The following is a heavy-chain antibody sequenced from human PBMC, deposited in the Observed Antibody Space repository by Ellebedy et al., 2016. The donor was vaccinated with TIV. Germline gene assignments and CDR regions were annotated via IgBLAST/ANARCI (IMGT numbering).Heavy chain of an antibody. CDR3: VKGVAIPESKVTFPEY. J-gene: IGHJ4*02. CDR2: ISYSGNNT. Sequence: GESLKISCSASGFTFSSCSMLLVRQAPERGLEYVSAISYSGNNTYYADSVKGRFTISRDNSKNKMYLQMRSLRVEDTAVFYCVKGVAIPESKVTFPEYWGQGTLVTVSS. CDR1: GFTFSSCS. D-gene: IGHD4-11*01. V-gene: IGHV3-64D*06.